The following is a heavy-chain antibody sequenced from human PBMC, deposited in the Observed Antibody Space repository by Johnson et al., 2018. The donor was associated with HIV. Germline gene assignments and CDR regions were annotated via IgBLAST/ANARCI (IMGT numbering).Heavy chain of an antibody. CDR3: ARSRVAAGHPEAFDI. D-gene: IGHD6-13*01. CDR2: ISGSGGST. Sequence: QVQLVESGGGLVQPGGSLRLSCAASGFTFSSYAMHWVRQAPGKGLEWVAVISGSGGSTYYADSVKGLFTISRDNSKNTLYLQMNSLRAEDTAVYYCARSRVAAGHPEAFDIWGQGTMVTVSS. V-gene: IGHV3-64*04. J-gene: IGHJ3*02. CDR1: GFTFSSYA.